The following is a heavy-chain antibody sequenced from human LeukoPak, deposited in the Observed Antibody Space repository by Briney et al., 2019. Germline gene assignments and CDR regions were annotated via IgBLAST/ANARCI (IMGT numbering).Heavy chain of an antibody. V-gene: IGHV3-48*03. CDR1: GFTFSSYE. J-gene: IGHJ4*02. D-gene: IGHD2/OR15-2a*01. CDR2: ISSSGSTI. Sequence: PGGSLRLSCAASGFTFSSYEMNWVRQAPGKGLEWVSYISSSGSTIYYADSVKGRFTISRDNSKNTLYLQMNSLRVEDTAVYYCAKDTATFRVYFDYWGQGTLVTVSS. CDR3: AKDTATFRVYFDY.